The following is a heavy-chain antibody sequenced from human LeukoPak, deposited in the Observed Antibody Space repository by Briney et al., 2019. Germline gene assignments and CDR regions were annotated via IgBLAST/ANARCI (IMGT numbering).Heavy chain of an antibody. CDR2: IKQDGSEK. CDR1: GFTFSSYW. J-gene: IGHJ3*02. CDR3: ARDSRIAAAVTDAFDI. Sequence: TGGSLRLSCAASGFTFSSYWMSWVRQAPGKGLEWVANIKQDGSEKYYVDSVKGRFTISRDNAKNSLYLQMNSLRAEDTAVYYCARDSRIAAAVTDAFDIWGQGTMVTVSS. D-gene: IGHD6-13*01. V-gene: IGHV3-7*01.